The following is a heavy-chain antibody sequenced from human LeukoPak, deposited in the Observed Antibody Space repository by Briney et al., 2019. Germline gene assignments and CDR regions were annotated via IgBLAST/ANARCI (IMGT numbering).Heavy chain of an antibody. J-gene: IGHJ3*02. V-gene: IGHV3-23*01. D-gene: IGHD2-8*01. CDR2: ISGSGGST. Sequence: GGSLRLSCAASGFTFSSYAMSWVRQAPGKGLEWVSTISGSGGSTYYADSVKGRFTISRDNSKNTLYLQMNSLRAEDTAMYYCARDPGGNQNGLDIWGQGTMVTVSS. CDR1: GFTFSSYA. CDR3: ARDPGGNQNGLDI.